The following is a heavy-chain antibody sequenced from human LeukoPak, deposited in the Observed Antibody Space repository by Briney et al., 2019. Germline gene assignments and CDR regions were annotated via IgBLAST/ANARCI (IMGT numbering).Heavy chain of an antibody. CDR3: ASSLYYYDSSGYYSYFDY. J-gene: IGHJ4*02. D-gene: IGHD3-22*01. V-gene: IGHV1-8*03. CDR1: GYTFTSYD. CDR2: MNPNSGNT. Sequence: GASVKVSCKASGYTFTSYDINWVRQATGQGLEWMGWMNPNSGNTGYAQKFQGRVTITRNTSISTAYMELSSLRSEDTAVYYCASSLYYYDSSGYYSYFDYWGQGTLVTVSS.